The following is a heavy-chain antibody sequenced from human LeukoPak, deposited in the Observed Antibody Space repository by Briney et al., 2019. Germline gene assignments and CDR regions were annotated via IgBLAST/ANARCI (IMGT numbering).Heavy chain of an antibody. Sequence: SETLCLTCTVSGGSISPFYWSWIRQSPDKGLVWIGNIYYSGSTNYNPSFKSRVTISLDTSKKQYSLHLSSVTAADTAIYYCARHFSGFDHWGQGAQVTVSS. CDR1: GGSISPFY. CDR3: ARHFSGFDH. V-gene: IGHV4-59*08. J-gene: IGHJ4*02. CDR2: IYYSGST. D-gene: IGHD2-8*02.